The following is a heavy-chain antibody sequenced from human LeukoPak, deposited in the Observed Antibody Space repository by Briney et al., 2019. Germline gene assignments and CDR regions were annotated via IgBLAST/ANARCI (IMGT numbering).Heavy chain of an antibody. D-gene: IGHD6-19*01. J-gene: IGHJ4*02. V-gene: IGHV3-66*02. CDR2: IYSGGNT. CDR1: GFTVSSNY. Sequence: GGSLRLSCAASGFTVSSNYMSWVRQAPGKGLEWVSVIYSGGNTYYADSVKGRFTISRDNSKNTLYLQMNSLRAEDTAVYYCARDREEEQWPGSFEYWGQGTLVTVSS. CDR3: ARDREEEQWPGSFEY.